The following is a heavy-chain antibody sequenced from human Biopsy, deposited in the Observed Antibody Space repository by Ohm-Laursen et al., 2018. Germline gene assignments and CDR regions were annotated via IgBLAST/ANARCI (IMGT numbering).Heavy chain of an antibody. CDR1: GFTFTSYE. V-gene: IGHV3-48*03. CDR3: ARRIPLYGMDV. Sequence: LRLSCAASGFTFTSYEMNWVRQASGKGLEWVANIHYTGSPIYYADSVRGRFTISRDNGEYSLFLQMNSLRVDDTAVYYCARRIPLYGMDVWGQGTTVTVSS. J-gene: IGHJ6*02. CDR2: IHYTGSPI. D-gene: IGHD2-2*02.